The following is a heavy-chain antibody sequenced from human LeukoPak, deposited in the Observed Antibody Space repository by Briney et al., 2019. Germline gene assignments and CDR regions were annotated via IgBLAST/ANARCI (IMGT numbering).Heavy chain of an antibody. CDR1: GYSISSGYY. D-gene: IGHD5-12*01. CDR2: IYHSGGT. V-gene: IGHV4-38-2*02. J-gene: IGHJ4*02. CDR3: ARAAYSGYDWSHYFDY. Sequence: SETLSLTCTVSGYSISSGYYWGWIRQPPGKGLEWIGSIYHSGGTYYNPSLKSRVTISVDTSKNQFSLKLSSVTAADTAVYYCARAAYSGYDWSHYFDYWGQGTLVTVSS.